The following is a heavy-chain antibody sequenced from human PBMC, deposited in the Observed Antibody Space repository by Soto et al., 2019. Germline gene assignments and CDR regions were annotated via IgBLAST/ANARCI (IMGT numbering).Heavy chain of an antibody. J-gene: IGHJ5*02. CDR2: INHSGST. D-gene: IGHD2-2*01. Sequence: KPWETLSLTCAVYGGSFSGYYWSWIRQPPGKGLEWIGEINHSGSTNYNPSLKSRVTISVDTSKNQFSLKLSSVTAADTAVYYCARGKDIVVVPAVIWFDPWGQGTLVTVSS. V-gene: IGHV4-34*01. CDR1: GGSFSGYY. CDR3: ARGKDIVVVPAVIWFDP.